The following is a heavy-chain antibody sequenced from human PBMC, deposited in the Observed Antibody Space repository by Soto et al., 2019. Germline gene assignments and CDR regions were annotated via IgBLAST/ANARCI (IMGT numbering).Heavy chain of an antibody. CDR2: IYPGDSDT. Sequence: LGESLKISCKGSGYIFINYWIAWVRQMPGKGLEWMGIIYPGDSDTRYSPSFQGQVTISADKSISTAYLQWSSLRASDTAIYYCARHAIAARFNWFDPWGQGTLVTVSS. CDR3: ARHAIAARFNWFDP. CDR1: GYIFINYW. V-gene: IGHV5-51*01. J-gene: IGHJ5*02. D-gene: IGHD6-6*01.